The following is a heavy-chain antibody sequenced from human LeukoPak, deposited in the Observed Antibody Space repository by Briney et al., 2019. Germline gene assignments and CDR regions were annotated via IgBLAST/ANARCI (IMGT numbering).Heavy chain of an antibody. V-gene: IGHV4-61*01. J-gene: IGHJ4*02. CDR3: ALNGDS. CDR1: GGSLRGDNYS. Sequence: SETLSLTCTVSGGSLRGDNYSWTWIRQPPGRGLEWIGNIHHSGSTNYNPSLKSRVTISVDTSKNQFSLRLSSVTAADTAMYYCALNGDSWGQGNLVTVSS. D-gene: IGHD2-8*01. CDR2: IHHSGST.